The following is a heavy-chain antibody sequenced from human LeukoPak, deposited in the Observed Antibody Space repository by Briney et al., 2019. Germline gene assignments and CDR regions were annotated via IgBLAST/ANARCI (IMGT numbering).Heavy chain of an antibody. J-gene: IGHJ5*02. CDR2: INHSGST. D-gene: IGHD2-2*01. V-gene: IGHV4-34*01. Sequence: SETLSLTCAVYGGSFSGYYWSWIRQPPGKGLEWIGEINHSGSTNYNPSLKSRVTISVDTSENQFSLKLSSVTAADTAVYYCARVVVPAATKWFDPWGQGTLVTVSP. CDR1: GGSFSGYY. CDR3: ARVVVPAATKWFDP.